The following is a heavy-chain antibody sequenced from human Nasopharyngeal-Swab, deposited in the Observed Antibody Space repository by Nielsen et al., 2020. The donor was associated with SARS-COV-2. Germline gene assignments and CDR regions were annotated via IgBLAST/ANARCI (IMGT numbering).Heavy chain of an antibody. CDR3: ARHLRDGVVVAAPYYFDY. Sequence: SETLSLTCTVSGGSISSSSYYWGWICQPPGKGPEWIGSIYYSGSTYYNPSLKSRVTISVDTSKNQFSLKLSSVTAADTAVYYCARHLRDGVVVAAPYYFDYWGQGTLVTVSS. CDR1: GGSISSSSYY. D-gene: IGHD2-15*01. V-gene: IGHV4-39*01. J-gene: IGHJ4*02. CDR2: IYYSGST.